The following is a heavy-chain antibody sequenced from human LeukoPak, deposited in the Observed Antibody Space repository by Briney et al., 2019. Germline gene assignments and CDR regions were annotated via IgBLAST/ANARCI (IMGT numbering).Heavy chain of an antibody. V-gene: IGHV1-18*01. Sequence: GASVKVSCKASGYTFTSYGISWVRQAPGQGLEWMGWISAYNGNTNYAQKLQGRVTMTTDTSTSTAYMELRSLRSDDTAVYYCARITGVAGRYYYYYYYMDVWGKGTTVTVSS. CDR1: GYTFTSYG. CDR2: ISAYNGNT. CDR3: ARITGVAGRYYYYYYYMDV. J-gene: IGHJ6*03. D-gene: IGHD6-19*01.